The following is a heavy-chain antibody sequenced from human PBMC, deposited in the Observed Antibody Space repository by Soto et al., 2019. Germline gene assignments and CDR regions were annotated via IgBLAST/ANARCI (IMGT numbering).Heavy chain of an antibody. D-gene: IGHD3-3*01. Sequence: GGSLRLSCAASGFTFSSYWMSWVGKAPGKGLEWVANIKQDGSEKYYVDSVKGRFTISRHNAKNSLHLQMNSLRAEDTAVYYCARVSFLRAFDIWGQGTMVTVSS. CDR1: GFTFSSYW. CDR2: IKQDGSEK. CDR3: ARVSFLRAFDI. J-gene: IGHJ3*02. V-gene: IGHV3-7*01.